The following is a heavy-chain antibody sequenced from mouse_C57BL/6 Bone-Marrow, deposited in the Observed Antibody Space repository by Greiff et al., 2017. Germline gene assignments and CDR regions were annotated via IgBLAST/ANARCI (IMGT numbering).Heavy chain of an antibody. CDR1: GYTFTDYY. V-gene: IGHV1-26*01. CDR2: INPNNGGT. D-gene: IGHD3-3*01. J-gene: IGHJ3*01. CDR3: AIEEGSWFAY. Sequence: VQLQQSGPELVKPGASVKISCKASGYTFTDYYMNWVKQSHGKSLEWIGDINPNNGGTSYNQKFKGKATLTVDKSSSTAYMELRSLTSEDSAVYYCAIEEGSWFAYWGQGTLVTVSA.